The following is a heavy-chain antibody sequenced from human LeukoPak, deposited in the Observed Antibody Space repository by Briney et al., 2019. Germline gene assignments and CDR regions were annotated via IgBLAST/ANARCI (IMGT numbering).Heavy chain of an antibody. Sequence: ASVKVSCKASGYTFTGYYMHWVRQAPGQGLEWMGWINPNSGGTNYAQKFQGRVTMTRDTSISTAYMELSRLRSDDTAVYYCARCPMARGVPLDYFDYWGQGTLVTVSS. CDR3: ARCPMARGVPLDYFDY. V-gene: IGHV1-2*02. CDR2: INPNSGGT. D-gene: IGHD3-10*01. CDR1: GYTFTGYY. J-gene: IGHJ4*02.